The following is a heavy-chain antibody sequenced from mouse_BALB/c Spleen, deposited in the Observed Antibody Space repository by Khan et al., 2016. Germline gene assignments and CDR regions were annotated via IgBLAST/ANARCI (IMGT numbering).Heavy chain of an antibody. CDR1: GYTFTSYD. CDR2: IFPGDGST. V-gene: IGHV1S56*01. J-gene: IGHJ1*01. Sequence: QVQLQQSGAELVKPGASVKLSCKASGYTFTSYDINWVRQRPEQGLEWIGWIFPGDGSTKYNEKFKGKATLTTDKSSSTAYMQLSRLTSEGSAGYFCTRRYGSTYWYFDVWGAGTTVTVSS. CDR3: TRRYGSTYWYFDV. D-gene: IGHD1-1*01.